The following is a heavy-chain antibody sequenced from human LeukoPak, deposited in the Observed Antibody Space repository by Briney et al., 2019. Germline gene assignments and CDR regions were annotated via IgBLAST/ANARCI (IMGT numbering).Heavy chain of an antibody. D-gene: IGHD5-12*01. Sequence: VSVKVSCKASGYTFTGYYMHWVRQAPGQGLEWMGWINPNSGGTNYAQKFQGRVTMTRDTSISTAYMELSRLRSDDTAVYYCARDRVATIPPNWFDPWGQGTLVTVSS. V-gene: IGHV1-2*02. CDR1: GYTFTGYY. CDR3: ARDRVATIPPNWFDP. J-gene: IGHJ5*02. CDR2: INPNSGGT.